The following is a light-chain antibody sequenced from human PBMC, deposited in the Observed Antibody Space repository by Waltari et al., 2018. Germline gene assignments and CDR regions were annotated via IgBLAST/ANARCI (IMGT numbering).Light chain of an antibody. CDR3: QTGGHGTWV. CDR1: SLHSSNI. CDR2: VNSDDSH. Sequence: QLLLTQSPSAYASLGASVTLTCPPPSLHSSNIVARHLQQPEKGPRYLMKVNSDDSHSKGDEIPDRFSGSSSGAERYLTISSLQSEDEADYYCQTGGHGTWVFGGGTKLTVL. V-gene: IGLV4-69*01. J-gene: IGLJ3*02.